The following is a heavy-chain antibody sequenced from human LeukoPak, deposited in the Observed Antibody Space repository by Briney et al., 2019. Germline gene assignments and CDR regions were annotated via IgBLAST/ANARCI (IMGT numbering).Heavy chain of an antibody. CDR2: LFHSGTR. D-gene: IGHD6-13*01. V-gene: IGHV4-59*08. CDR3: ARRRGWKQQVVYFGY. J-gene: IGHJ4*02. Sequence: SETMSLTCTVSGGSISSYYWSWIRQPPGKGLEWIGYLFHSGTRRYNPSLKSRVTISADTTKNQFFLSRNSTTAADTAVYYCARRRGWKQQVVYFGYWGQGTLATVSS. CDR1: GGSISSYY.